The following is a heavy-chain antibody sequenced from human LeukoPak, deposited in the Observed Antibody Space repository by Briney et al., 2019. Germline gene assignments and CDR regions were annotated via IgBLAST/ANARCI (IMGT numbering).Heavy chain of an antibody. J-gene: IGHJ4*02. Sequence: PGGSLRLSCAASGFTVSDYAMSWVRQAPGKGLEWVSTISGSGGYTYYAESVKGRFTISRDKSKNALYLQMDSLRAEDTAVYYCATGRSSSRGHYFDYWGQGTLASVSS. CDR1: GFTVSDYA. CDR2: ISGSGGYT. V-gene: IGHV3-23*01. D-gene: IGHD6-6*01. CDR3: ATGRSSSRGHYFDY.